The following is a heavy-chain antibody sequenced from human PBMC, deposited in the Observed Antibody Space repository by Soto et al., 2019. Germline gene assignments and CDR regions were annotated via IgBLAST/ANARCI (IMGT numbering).Heavy chain of an antibody. CDR1: GFTFSSYE. V-gene: IGHV3-48*03. CDR2: ISSSGSTI. D-gene: IGHD6-19*01. CDR3: ARENRVAGQFHYYYYGMAV. J-gene: IGHJ6*02. Sequence: GSLRLSCAASGFTFSSYEMNWVRQAPGKGLEWVSYISSSGSTIYYADSVKGRFTISRDNAKNSLYLQMNSLRAKDTAVYYCARENRVAGQFHYYYYGMAVWGQGTTVTVSS.